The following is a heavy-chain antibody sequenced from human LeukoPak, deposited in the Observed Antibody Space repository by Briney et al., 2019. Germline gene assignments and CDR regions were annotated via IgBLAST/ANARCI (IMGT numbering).Heavy chain of an antibody. D-gene: IGHD3-16*01. V-gene: IGHV3-7*01. CDR1: GFTFSSYR. CDR3: ARLRYDFVWGSYDY. CDR2: IKQDGSEK. J-gene: IGHJ4*02. Sequence: GGSLRLSCAASGFTFSSYRMSWVRQAPGKGLEWVANIKQDGSEKYYVDSVKGRFTISRDNAKNSLYLQMNSLRAEDTAVYYCARLRYDFVWGSYDYWGQGTLVTVSS.